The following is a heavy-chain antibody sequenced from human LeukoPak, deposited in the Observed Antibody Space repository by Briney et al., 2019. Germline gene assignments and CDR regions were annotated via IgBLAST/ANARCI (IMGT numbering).Heavy chain of an antibody. CDR2: INAGNGNT. D-gene: IGHD5-18*01. Sequence: ASVKVSCKASGYTFTSYAMHWVRQAPGQRLEWMGWINAGNGNTKYSQKFQGRVTITRDTSASTACMELSSLRSEDTAVYYCARTVDTEYTEYFQHWGQGTLVTVSS. J-gene: IGHJ1*01. CDR1: GYTFTSYA. CDR3: ARTVDTEYTEYFQH. V-gene: IGHV1-3*01.